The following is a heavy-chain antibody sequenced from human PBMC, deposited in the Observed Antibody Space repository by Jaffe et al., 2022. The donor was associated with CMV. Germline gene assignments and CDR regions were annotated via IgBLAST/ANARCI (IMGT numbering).Heavy chain of an antibody. CDR2: ISWNSGSI. V-gene: IGHV3-9*01. J-gene: IGHJ4*02. CDR1: GFTFDDYA. Sequence: EVQLVESGGGLVQPGRSLRLSCAASGFTFDDYAMHWVRQAPGKGLEWVSGISWNSGSIGYADSVKGRFTISRDNAKNSLYLQMNSLRAEDTALYYCATAEGAAAGPDFDYWGQGTLVTVSS. CDR3: ATAEGAAAGPDFDY. D-gene: IGHD6-13*01.